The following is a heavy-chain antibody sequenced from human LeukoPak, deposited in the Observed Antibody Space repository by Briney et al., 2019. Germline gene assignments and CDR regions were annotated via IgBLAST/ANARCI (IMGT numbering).Heavy chain of an antibody. CDR2: FDPEDGET. Sequence: ASVKVSCKVSGYTLTELCMHCVRQAPGKGLEWMGGFDPEDGETIYAQKFQGRVTMTEDTSTDTAYMELSSLRSEDTAVYYCATAAYCSSTSCHLGGGNWFDPWGQGTLVTVSS. V-gene: IGHV1-24*01. D-gene: IGHD2-2*01. CDR3: ATAAYCSSTSCHLGGGNWFDP. CDR1: GYTLTELC. J-gene: IGHJ5*02.